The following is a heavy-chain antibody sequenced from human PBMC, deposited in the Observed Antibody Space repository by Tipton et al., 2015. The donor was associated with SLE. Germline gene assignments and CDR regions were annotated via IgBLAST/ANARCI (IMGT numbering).Heavy chain of an antibody. V-gene: IGHV4-31*03. CDR2: IYYSGST. Sequence: TLSLSCTVSGGSISSGGYYWSWIRQHPGKGLEWIGYIYYSGSTYYNPSLKSRVTISVDTSKNQFSLKLSSVTAADTAVYYCARGRTYGSGRLDPWGQGTLVTVSS. CDR3: ARGRTYGSGRLDP. CDR1: GGSISSGGYY. J-gene: IGHJ5*02. D-gene: IGHD3-10*01.